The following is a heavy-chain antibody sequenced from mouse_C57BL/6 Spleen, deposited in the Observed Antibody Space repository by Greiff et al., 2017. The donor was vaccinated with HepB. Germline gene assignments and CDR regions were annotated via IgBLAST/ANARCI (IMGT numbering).Heavy chain of an antibody. CDR2: INPSNGGT. D-gene: IGHD1-1*01. Sequence: VQLQQSGTELVKPGASVKLSCKASGYTFTSYWMHWVKQRPGQGLEWIGNINPSNGGTNYNEKFKSKATLTVDKSSSTAYMQLSSLTSEDSAVYYCAREGLITYGYYYAMDYWGQGTSVTVSS. CDR1: GYTFTSYW. CDR3: AREGLITYGYYYAMDY. V-gene: IGHV1-53*01. J-gene: IGHJ4*01.